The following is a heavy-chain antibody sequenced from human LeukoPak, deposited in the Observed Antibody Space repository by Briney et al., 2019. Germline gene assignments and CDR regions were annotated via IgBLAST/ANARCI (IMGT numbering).Heavy chain of an antibody. CDR2: INPNSGGT. V-gene: IGHV1-2*02. Sequence: ASVKVSCKASGYTFTGYYMHRVRQAPGQGLEWMGWINPNSGGTNYAQKFQGRVTMTRDTSISTAYMELSRLRSDDTAVYYCARVGGYCSSTSCYFNWFDPWGQGTLVTVSS. D-gene: IGHD2-2*01. J-gene: IGHJ5*02. CDR1: GYTFTGYY. CDR3: ARVGGYCSSTSCYFNWFDP.